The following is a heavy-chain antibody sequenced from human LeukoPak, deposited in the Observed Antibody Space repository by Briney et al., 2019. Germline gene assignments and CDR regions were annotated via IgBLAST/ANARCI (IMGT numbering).Heavy chain of an antibody. V-gene: IGHV1-2*02. J-gene: IGHJ4*02. D-gene: IGHD3-10*01. CDR2: INPDSGGT. CDR1: GYTFTDYY. CDR3: ARDAYYGSGSYPY. Sequence: ASVKVSCKASGYTFTDYYMHWVRQAPGQGLGWMGWINPDSGGTNYAQKFQGRVTMTRDTSISTAYMELSRLRSDDTAVYYCARDAYYGSGSYPYWGQGTLVTVSS.